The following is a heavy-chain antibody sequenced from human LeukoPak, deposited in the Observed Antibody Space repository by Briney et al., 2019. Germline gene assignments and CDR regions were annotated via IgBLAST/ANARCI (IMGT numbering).Heavy chain of an antibody. Sequence: GGSLRLSCAAPGFTFSTCWMSWVRQAPGKGLEWVPIIKGDGSEKAYVDSVKGRFSISRDNAENSLYLQMSSLRAEDTAVYYCAKDWGYGEAGIDFWGQGTLVTVSS. CDR2: IKGDGSEK. D-gene: IGHD6-13*01. J-gene: IGHJ4*02. CDR3: AKDWGYGEAGIDF. V-gene: IGHV3-7*04. CDR1: GFTFSTCW.